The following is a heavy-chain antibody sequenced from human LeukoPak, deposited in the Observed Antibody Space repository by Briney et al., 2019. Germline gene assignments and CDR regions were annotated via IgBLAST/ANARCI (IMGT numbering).Heavy chain of an antibody. CDR1: GFTFSSYG. J-gene: IGHJ4*02. V-gene: IGHV3-30*19. CDR2: ISHDGDHK. CDR3: ARMRGRYCSSNGCYVEY. Sequence: GGSVRLSCAASGFTFSSYGMHWVRQAPGTGLEWVAVISHDGDHKYHADSVKGRFTISRDNSKNTLYLQMNSLRVEDTAVYYCARMRGRYCSSNGCYVEYWGQGALVTVSS. D-gene: IGHD2-2*01.